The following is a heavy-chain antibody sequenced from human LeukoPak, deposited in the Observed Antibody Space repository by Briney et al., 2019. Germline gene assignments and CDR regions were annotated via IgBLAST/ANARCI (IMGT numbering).Heavy chain of an antibody. V-gene: IGHV4-34*01. CDR1: GGSFSGYY. J-gene: IGHJ1*01. D-gene: IGHD4-17*01. CDR2: INHSGST. Sequence: PSETLSLTCAVYGGSFSGYYWTWIRQPPGKGLEWLGEINHSGSTNYNPSPKRRVTISVDTSKNQFSLKLSSVTAADTAVYYCARPTTVTTHYFQHWGQGTLVTVSS. CDR3: ARPTTVTTHYFQH.